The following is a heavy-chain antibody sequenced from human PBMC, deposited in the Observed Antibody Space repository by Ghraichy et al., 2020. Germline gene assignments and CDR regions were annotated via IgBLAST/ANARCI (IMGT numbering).Heavy chain of an antibody. CDR1: GGSISTSSYY. D-gene: IGHD3-3*02. Sequence: SETLSLTCTVSGGSISTSSYYWGWIRQPPGKGLEWIGTIYYTGNTDYNPSLKSRVTISVDTSKNQFSLKLSSVTAADTAVYHCARRHISSWYWFDPWGQGTLVTVSS. V-gene: IGHV4-39*01. J-gene: IGHJ5*02. CDR2: IYYTGNT. CDR3: ARRHISSWYWFDP.